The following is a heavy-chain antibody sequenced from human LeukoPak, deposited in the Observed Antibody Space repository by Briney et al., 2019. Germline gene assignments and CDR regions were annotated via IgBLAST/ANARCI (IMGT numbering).Heavy chain of an antibody. CDR3: ARQPGIGWSDFDY. D-gene: IGHD6-19*01. Sequence: PSETLSLTCTVSGVSISSYYWSWVRQPPGKGLEWVGYIYYSGSTNYNPSLKSRVTISVDTSKNQFSLKLSSVTASDTAVYYCARQPGIGWSDFDYWGQGTLVTVSS. CDR2: IYYSGST. V-gene: IGHV4-59*01. CDR1: GVSISSYY. J-gene: IGHJ4*02.